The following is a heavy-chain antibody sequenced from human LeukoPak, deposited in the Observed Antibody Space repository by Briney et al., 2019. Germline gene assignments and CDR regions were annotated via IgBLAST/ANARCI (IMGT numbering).Heavy chain of an antibody. CDR1: GFTFSEHY. CDR3: ARVGGYSYGAEAFDI. J-gene: IGHJ3*02. CDR2: TRNKANSYTT. D-gene: IGHD5-18*01. Sequence: GGSLRLSCAASGFTFSEHYMDWVGQAPGKGLDGVGRTRNKANSYTTEYAASVKGRFTISRDDSQNSLYLQMNSLKTEDTAVYYCARVGGYSYGAEAFDIWGQGKMVTVSS. V-gene: IGHV3-72*01.